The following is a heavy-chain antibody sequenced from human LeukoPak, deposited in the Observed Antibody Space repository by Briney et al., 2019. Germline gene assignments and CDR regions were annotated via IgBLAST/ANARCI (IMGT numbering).Heavy chain of an antibody. CDR1: GGTFSSYA. J-gene: IGHJ2*01. Sequence: SVKVSCKASGGTFSSYAISWVRQAPGQGLEWMGGIIPIFGTANYAQKFQGRVTITADESTGTAYMELSSLRSEDTAVYYCARDLRRYDILTGYYPYWYFDLWGRGTLVTVSS. D-gene: IGHD3-9*01. V-gene: IGHV1-69*13. CDR3: ARDLRRYDILTGYYPYWYFDL. CDR2: IIPIFGTA.